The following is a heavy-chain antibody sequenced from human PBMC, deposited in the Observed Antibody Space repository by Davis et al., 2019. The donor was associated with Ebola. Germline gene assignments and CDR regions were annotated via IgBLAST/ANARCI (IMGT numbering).Heavy chain of an antibody. CDR3: ARRRDYDAFDI. CDR2: INAGNGNT. V-gene: IGHV1-3*01. D-gene: IGHD2-21*01. Sequence: AASVKVSCKASGYTFTSYVMHWVRQAPGQRLEWMGWINAGNGNTKYSQKFQGRVTITRDTSASTAYMELSSLRSEDTAVYYCARRRDYDAFDIWGQGTMVTVSS. J-gene: IGHJ3*02. CDR1: GYTFTSYV.